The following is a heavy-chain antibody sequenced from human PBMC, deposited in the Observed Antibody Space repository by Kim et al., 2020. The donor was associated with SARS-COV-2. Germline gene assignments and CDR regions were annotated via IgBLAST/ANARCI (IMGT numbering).Heavy chain of an antibody. J-gene: IGHJ6*02. CDR3: ARGGRRRYCSSTSCYTGYGMDV. CDR2: INHSGST. V-gene: IGHV4-34*01. D-gene: IGHD2-2*02. CDR1: GGSFSGYY. Sequence: SETLSLTCAVYGGSFSGYYWSWIRQPPGKGLEWIGEINHSGSTNYNPSLKSRVTISVDTSKNQFSLKLSSVTAADTAVYYCARGGRRRYCSSTSCYTGYGMDVWGQGTTVTVSS.